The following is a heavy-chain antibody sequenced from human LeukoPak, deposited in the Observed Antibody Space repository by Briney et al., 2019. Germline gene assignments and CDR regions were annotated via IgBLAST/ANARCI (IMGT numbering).Heavy chain of an antibody. CDR3: ARLGVGNWNYVRAYYYYYMDV. D-gene: IGHD1-7*01. Sequence: GASVKVSCKASGYTFTGYYMHWVRRAPGQGLEWMGWINPNSGGTNYAQKFQGRVTMTRDTSISTAYMELSRLRSDDTAVYYCARLGVGNWNYVRAYYYYYMDVWGKGTTVTVSS. CDR1: GYTFTGYY. V-gene: IGHV1-2*02. J-gene: IGHJ6*03. CDR2: INPNSGGT.